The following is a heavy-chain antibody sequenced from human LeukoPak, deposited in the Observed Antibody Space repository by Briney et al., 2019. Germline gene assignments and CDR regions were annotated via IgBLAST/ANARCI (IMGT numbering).Heavy chain of an antibody. D-gene: IGHD6-6*01. Sequence: ASVKVSCKVSGYTLTELSMHWVRQAPGKGLEWMGGFDPEDGEAIYAQKFQGRVTMTEDTSTDTAYMELSSLRSEDTAVYYCATGGGPNSARWHYHYYYMDVWGKGTTVTVSS. J-gene: IGHJ6*03. V-gene: IGHV1-24*01. CDR2: FDPEDGEA. CDR1: GYTLTELS. CDR3: ATGGGPNSARWHYHYYYMDV.